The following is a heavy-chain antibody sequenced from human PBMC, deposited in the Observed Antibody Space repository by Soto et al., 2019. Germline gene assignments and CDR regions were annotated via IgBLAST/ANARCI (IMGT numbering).Heavy chain of an antibody. V-gene: IGHV4-31*11. J-gene: IGHJ4*02. Sequence: SDPLSRTGAVVRSSSISAGSYWSWIRQHPGKGLEWIGYIYYSGSTYYNPSLKSRVTISLDTSKNQFSLKLSSVTAADTAVYYCARAEQQLGCNNFDYCDQETL. CDR1: RSSSISAGSY. D-gene: IGHD6-13*01. CDR3: ARAEQQLGCNNFDY. CDR2: IYYSGST.